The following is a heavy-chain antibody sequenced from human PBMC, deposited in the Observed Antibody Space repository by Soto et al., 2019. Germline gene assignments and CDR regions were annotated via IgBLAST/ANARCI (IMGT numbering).Heavy chain of an antibody. J-gene: IGHJ2*01. D-gene: IGHD2-2*01. Sequence: QVQLVESGGGLVKPGGSLRLSCTTSGFTFNDYYMNWFRQAPGKGLEWISYISNTGTTIYYADSVKGRFTISRDTSKNSLFLQMNSLRGEDSALYYCARDHCSSSNCYPRWYFDLWGRGTLVTVSS. CDR3: ARDHCSSSNCYPRWYFDL. CDR1: GFTFNDYY. CDR2: ISNTGTTI. V-gene: IGHV3-11*01.